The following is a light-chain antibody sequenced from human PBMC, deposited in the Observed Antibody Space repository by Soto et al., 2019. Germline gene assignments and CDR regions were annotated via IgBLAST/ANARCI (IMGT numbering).Light chain of an antibody. V-gene: IGKV3-20*01. J-gene: IGKJ1*01. CDR2: GAS. Sequence: IVLPKSPETLSLSPGERATLSCRASQSVSSYLAWYQQKPGQAPRLLIYGASSRATGIPDRFSGSGSGTDFTLTIRRLEPEDFAVYYCQQYGSSYPWTFGQGTKVDIK. CDR1: QSVSSY. CDR3: QQYGSSYPWT.